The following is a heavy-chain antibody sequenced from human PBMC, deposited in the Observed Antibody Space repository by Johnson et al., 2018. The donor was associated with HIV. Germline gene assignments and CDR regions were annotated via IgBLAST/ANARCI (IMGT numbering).Heavy chain of an antibody. CDR2: IYSGGST. D-gene: IGHD6-6*01. CDR3: AKFLGEYSNSHDAFDI. J-gene: IGHJ3*02. CDR1: GFTVSSNS. Sequence: LVETGGGLIPPGGSLRLSCAASGFTVSSNSMTWVRRAPGKGLEWVSVIYSGGSTYYADSVKGRFTISRDISKNTLYLQMNSLRPEDTAVYYCAKFLGEYSNSHDAFDIWGQGTMVTVSS. V-gene: IGHV3-53*02.